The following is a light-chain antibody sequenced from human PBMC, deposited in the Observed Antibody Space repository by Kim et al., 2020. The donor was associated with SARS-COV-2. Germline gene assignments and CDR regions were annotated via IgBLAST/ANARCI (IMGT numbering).Light chain of an antibody. J-gene: IGKJ2*01. V-gene: IGKV4-1*01. CDR1: QSVSYK. CDR3: QQYHTLPYT. Sequence: ALALGGRATINCKSSQSVSYKLVWYQQKPGQPPKLLIRWSSDRESGVPDRFTGGGSGTDFTLTISSLQAEDVAVYYCQQYHTLPYTFGQGTKLEI. CDR2: WSS.